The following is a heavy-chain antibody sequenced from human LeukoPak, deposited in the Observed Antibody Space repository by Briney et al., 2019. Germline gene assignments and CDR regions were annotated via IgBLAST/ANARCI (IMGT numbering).Heavy chain of an antibody. J-gene: IGHJ6*02. D-gene: IGHD1-26*01. V-gene: IGHV4-59*01. CDR3: AKDRSGMNYYYYGMDV. CDR1: GGSISSYY. CDR2: IYYSGST. Sequence: SETLSLTCTVSGGSISSYYWSWIRQPPGKGLEWIGYIYYSGSTNYNPSLKSRVTISVDTSKNQFSLKLSSVTAADTAVYYCAKDRSGMNYYYYGMDVWGQGTTVTVSS.